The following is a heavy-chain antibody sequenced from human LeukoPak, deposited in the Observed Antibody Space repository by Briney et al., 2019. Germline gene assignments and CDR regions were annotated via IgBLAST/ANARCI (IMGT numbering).Heavy chain of an antibody. Sequence: SETLSLTCTVSGGSISSSSYYWGWIRQPPGKGLEWIGSIYYSGSTYYNPSLKSRVTISVDTSKNQFSLKLSSVTAADTAVYYCARSLYYDFWSGYPSYFDYWGQGTLVTVS. V-gene: IGHV4-39*01. D-gene: IGHD3-3*01. CDR3: ARSLYYDFWSGYPSYFDY. CDR2: IYYSGST. CDR1: GGSISSSSYY. J-gene: IGHJ4*02.